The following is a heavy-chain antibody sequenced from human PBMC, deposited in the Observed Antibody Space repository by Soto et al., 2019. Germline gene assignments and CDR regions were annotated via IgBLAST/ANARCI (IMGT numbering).Heavy chain of an antibody. V-gene: IGHV5-51*01. CDR3: ARRTKAEYSGYDLDY. D-gene: IGHD5-12*01. CDR2: IYPVDSDT. Sequence: GESLKISCKGSGYSFSTYWSAWVRQMPGKGLEYMGIIYPVDSDTRYSPSFQGQVTISADKSISTAYLQWSSLKASDTAMYYCARRTKAEYSGYDLDYWGQGTLVTVSS. CDR1: GYSFSTYW. J-gene: IGHJ4*02.